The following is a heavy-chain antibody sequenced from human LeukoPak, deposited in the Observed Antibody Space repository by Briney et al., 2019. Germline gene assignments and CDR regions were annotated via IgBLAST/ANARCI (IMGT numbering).Heavy chain of an antibody. CDR2: IKQYGSEK. J-gene: IGHJ3*02. CDR1: GFTFRNYW. Sequence: PGGSLRLSCAASGFTFRNYWMSWVRQAPGKGLEWVATIKQYGSEKYYVDAVKGRFTISRDNAKNSLYLQMNSLRAEDTAVYYCARDEYNWNVDAFDIWGQGTVVTVSS. V-gene: IGHV3-7*01. D-gene: IGHD1-20*01. CDR3: ARDEYNWNVDAFDI.